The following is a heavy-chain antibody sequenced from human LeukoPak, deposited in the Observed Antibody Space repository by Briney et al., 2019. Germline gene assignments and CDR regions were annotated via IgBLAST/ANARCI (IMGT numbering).Heavy chain of an antibody. V-gene: IGHV3-7*03. J-gene: IGHJ4*02. CDR1: EFTFSRYW. D-gene: IGHD3-22*01. CDR2: IKQDGSEK. CDR3: ARDKGDYDTSGSLFVF. Sequence: GGSLRLSCAASEFTFSRYWMSWVRHLPRKGLEWVANIKQDGSEKYYVDSVKGRFTISRDNAKNSLYLQMNSLRAEETAVYHCARDKGDYDTSGSLFVFGGQGTLVTVSS.